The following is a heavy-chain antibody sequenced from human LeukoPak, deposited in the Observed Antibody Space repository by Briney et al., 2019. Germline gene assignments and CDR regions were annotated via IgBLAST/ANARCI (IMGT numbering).Heavy chain of an antibody. CDR3: AKASHYYDSSGLDY. Sequence: PGGSLRLSCAASGFTFSSYAMSWVRQAPGKGLEWVSGISGSGGSTYYADSVKGRFTISRDNSKNTLYLQMNSLRAEDTAVYYCAKASHYYDSSGLDYWGQGTLVTVSS. CDR1: GFTFSSYA. J-gene: IGHJ4*02. V-gene: IGHV3-23*01. D-gene: IGHD3-22*01. CDR2: ISGSGGST.